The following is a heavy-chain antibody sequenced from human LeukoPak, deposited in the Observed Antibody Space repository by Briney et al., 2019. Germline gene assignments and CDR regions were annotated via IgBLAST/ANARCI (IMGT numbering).Heavy chain of an antibody. D-gene: IGHD3-9*01. CDR1: GDSVSNNRAT. CDR2: TYYRSKWYN. J-gene: IGHJ6*02. V-gene: IGHV6-1*01. Sequence: SQTLSLTCAISGDSVSNNRATWTWIRQSPSRGLEWLGRTYYRSKWYNDYADSVKSRITINPDTSKNQFSLQLNSVILEDTAVYYRARYYNINGLDVWGQGTTVTVSS. CDR3: ARYYNINGLDV.